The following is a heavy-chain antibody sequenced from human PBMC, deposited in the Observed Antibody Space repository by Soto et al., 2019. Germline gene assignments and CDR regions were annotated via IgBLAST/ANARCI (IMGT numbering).Heavy chain of an antibody. CDR1: GFTFENYA. Sequence: SGGSLRLSCTASGFTFENYAMHWVRQAPGEGLEWVSGISWNRGTIGYADSVRGRFTISRDNAKNSLYLQMDSLRPEDTALYYCAKDKLYSNFEYYFDYWGQGTLVTVSS. D-gene: IGHD4-4*01. J-gene: IGHJ4*02. V-gene: IGHV3-9*01. CDR3: AKDKLYSNFEYYFDY. CDR2: ISWNRGTI.